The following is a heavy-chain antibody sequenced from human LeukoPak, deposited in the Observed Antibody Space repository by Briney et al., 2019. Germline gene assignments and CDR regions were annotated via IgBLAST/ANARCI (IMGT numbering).Heavy chain of an antibody. Sequence: GGSLRLSCAASGFTFSNYAMSWVRQAPGKGLEWVSAISGSGGSTYYADSVKGRFTISRDNSKNTLYLQMNSLRAEDTAVYYCATEELRGIAAAGSASFDYWGQGTLVTVSS. CDR1: GFTFSNYA. V-gene: IGHV3-23*01. D-gene: IGHD6-13*01. J-gene: IGHJ4*02. CDR2: ISGSGGST. CDR3: ATEELRGIAAAGSASFDY.